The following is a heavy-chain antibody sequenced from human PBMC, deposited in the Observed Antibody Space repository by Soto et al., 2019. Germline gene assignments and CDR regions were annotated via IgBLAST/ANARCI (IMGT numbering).Heavy chain of an antibody. CDR2: ISGSGGST. CDR3: AKQFDGPQSRDDY. J-gene: IGHJ4*02. V-gene: IGHV3-23*01. CDR1: GFTFSSYA. Sequence: LRLSCAASGFTFSSYAMSWVRQAPGKGLEWVSAISGSGGSTYYADSVKGRFTISRDNSKNTLYLQMNSLRAEDTAVYYCAKQFDGPQSRDDYWGQGTLVTVSS. D-gene: IGHD3-16*01.